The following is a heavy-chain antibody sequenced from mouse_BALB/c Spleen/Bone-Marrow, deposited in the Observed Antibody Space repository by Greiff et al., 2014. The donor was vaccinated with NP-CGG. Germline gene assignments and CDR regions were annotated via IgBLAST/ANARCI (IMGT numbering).Heavy chain of an antibody. CDR3: ARPYGNYVYY. V-gene: IGHV1-4*02. D-gene: IGHD2-10*02. CDR1: GYSFTSYT. CDR2: INTSSGYN. Sequence: VQLQQSAAELARPGASVKMSCKASGYSFTSYTMHWVQQRPGKGLEWIGYINTSSGYNEYNQKFKDKTTITADNSSSTAYMQLSSLTSEYSSVYYCARPYGNYVYYWGQGTTLTVSS. J-gene: IGHJ2*01.